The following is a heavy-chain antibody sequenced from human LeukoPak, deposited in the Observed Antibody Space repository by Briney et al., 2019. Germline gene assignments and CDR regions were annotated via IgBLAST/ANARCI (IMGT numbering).Heavy chain of an antibody. Sequence: ASVKVSCTVSGYTLTELSMHWVRQAPGKGLEWMGGFDPEDGETIYAQKFQGRVTMTEDTSTDTAYMELSSLRSEDTAVYYCATDLHYDSSSYYYPLDYWGQGTLVTVSS. J-gene: IGHJ4*02. CDR3: ATDLHYDSSSYYYPLDY. D-gene: IGHD3-22*01. CDR2: FDPEDGET. V-gene: IGHV1-24*01. CDR1: GYTLTELS.